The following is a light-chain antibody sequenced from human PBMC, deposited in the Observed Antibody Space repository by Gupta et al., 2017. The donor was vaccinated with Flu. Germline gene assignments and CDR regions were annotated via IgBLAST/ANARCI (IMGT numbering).Light chain of an antibody. Sequence: KVTISCSGSSSNIGRNYVSWYQQLPGTTPKLLIYENSKRPSGIPDRFSGSKSGASATLGITGLQIGDEAVYYCATWDTTLSGVVFGGGSELTVL. J-gene: IGLJ2*01. V-gene: IGLV1-51*02. CDR3: ATWDTTLSGVV. CDR2: ENS. CDR1: SSNIGRNY.